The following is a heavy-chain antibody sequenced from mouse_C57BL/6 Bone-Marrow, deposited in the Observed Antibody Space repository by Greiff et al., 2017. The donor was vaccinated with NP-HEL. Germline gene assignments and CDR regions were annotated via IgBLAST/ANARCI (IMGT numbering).Heavy chain of an antibody. CDR3: ARGKGRHYAMGY. D-gene: IGHD1-1*01. CDR2: IYPGSGST. CDR1: GYTFTSYW. V-gene: IGHV1-55*01. Sequence: QVQLQQPGAELVKPGASVKMSCKASGYTFTSYWITWVKQRPGQGLEWIGDIYPGSGSTNYNEKFKSKATLAVDTSSSTAYMQLSSLTSEDSAVYYCARGKGRHYAMGYWGQGTSVTVSS. J-gene: IGHJ4*01.